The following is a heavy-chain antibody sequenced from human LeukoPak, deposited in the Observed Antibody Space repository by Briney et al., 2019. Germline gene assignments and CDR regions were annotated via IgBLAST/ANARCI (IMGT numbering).Heavy chain of an antibody. CDR1: GGSITSNY. V-gene: IGHV4-59*01. CDR3: ARDPGLKKIPYYQYYYLDV. D-gene: IGHD3-9*01. CDR2: IYYSES. J-gene: IGHJ6*03. Sequence: SETLSLTCTVSGGSITSNYWTWIRQPPGKGLGWIGNIYYSESNYSPSLQSRVTISIDTSKNQFSLTLNSVTAADTAVYYCARDPGLKKIPYYQYYYLDVWGKGTTVTVPS.